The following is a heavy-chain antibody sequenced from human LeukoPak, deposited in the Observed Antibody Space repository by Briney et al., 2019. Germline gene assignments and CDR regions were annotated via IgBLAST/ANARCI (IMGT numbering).Heavy chain of an antibody. J-gene: IGHJ5*02. Sequence: SETLSLTCAVYGGSFSGYYWSWIRQPPGKGLEWIGYIYYSGSTNYNPSLKSRVTISVDTSKNQFSLKLSSVTAADTAVYYCARVVGSYDWFDPWGQGTLVTVSS. D-gene: IGHD3-16*01. CDR3: ARVVGSYDWFDP. CDR1: GGSFSGYY. V-gene: IGHV4-59*01. CDR2: IYYSGST.